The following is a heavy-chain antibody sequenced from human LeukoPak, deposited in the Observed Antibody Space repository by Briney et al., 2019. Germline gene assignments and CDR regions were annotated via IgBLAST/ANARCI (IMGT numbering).Heavy chain of an antibody. D-gene: IGHD6-13*01. Sequence: GGSLRLSCAASGFTFSSYAMSWVRQAPGKGLEWVSTISGSGGSTYYADSVKGRFTISRHNSKNTLYLQMNSLRPEDTAVYYCARVVAAAGQTFDYWGQGTLVTVSS. J-gene: IGHJ4*02. CDR2: ISGSGGST. CDR1: GFTFSSYA. V-gene: IGHV3-23*01. CDR3: ARVVAAAGQTFDY.